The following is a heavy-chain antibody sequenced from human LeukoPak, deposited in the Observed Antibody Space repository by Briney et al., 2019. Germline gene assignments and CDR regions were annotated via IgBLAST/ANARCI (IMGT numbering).Heavy chain of an antibody. D-gene: IGHD5-18*01. J-gene: IGHJ4*02. V-gene: IGHV3-7*04. Sequence: GGSLRLSCAASGFTFSSYWMSWVRQAPGEGLEWVANIKQDGSEKYYVDSVKGRFTISRDNAKNSLYLQMNSLRAEDTAVYYCARAGIQLWSAYFDYWGQGTLVTVSS. CDR2: IKQDGSEK. CDR1: GFTFSSYW. CDR3: ARAGIQLWSAYFDY.